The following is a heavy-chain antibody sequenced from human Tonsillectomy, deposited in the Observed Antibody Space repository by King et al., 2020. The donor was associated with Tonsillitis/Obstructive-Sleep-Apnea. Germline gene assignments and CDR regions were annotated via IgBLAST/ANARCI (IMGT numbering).Heavy chain of an antibody. CDR1: GYTFTSNS. D-gene: IGHD3-10*01. J-gene: IGHJ4*02. V-gene: IGHV7-4-1*02. CDR3: ARGQRGFPEHF. Sequence: QLVQSGSELKTPGASVKVSCKASGYTFTSNSIHWVRQAPGQGLEWMGWIDTTTGNPTYAQGFTGRFVFSLGTSVSTAYLQISSLKAGDTAVYYCARGQRGFPEHFWGQGTQVTLSS. CDR2: IDTTTGNP.